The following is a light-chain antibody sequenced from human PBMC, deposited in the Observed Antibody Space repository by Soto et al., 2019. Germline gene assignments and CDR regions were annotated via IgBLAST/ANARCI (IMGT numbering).Light chain of an antibody. CDR1: STDVGDSNH. J-gene: IGLJ1*01. Sequence: QSALTQPASVSGSPGQSITISCTGTSTDVGDSNHVSWYQHHPGKAPKLIIYEVSYRPSGVSNRFSGSKSAYTASLTISGLQVEDEAEYFCFSFTTTSTHVFGTGTKVTV. CDR2: EVS. V-gene: IGLV2-14*01. CDR3: FSFTTTSTHV.